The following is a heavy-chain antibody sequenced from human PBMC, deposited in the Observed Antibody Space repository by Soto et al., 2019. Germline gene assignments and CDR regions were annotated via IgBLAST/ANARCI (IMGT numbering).Heavy chain of an antibody. CDR1: GFTFSNYG. CDR3: ARDRTVTPGVYYFDY. J-gene: IGHJ4*02. V-gene: IGHV3-33*01. CDR2: IWFDGTKK. D-gene: IGHD4-17*01. Sequence: GGSLRLSCAASGFTFSNYGMHWVRQAPGKGLEWVAVIWFDGTKKYYADSLKGRLTISRDNSKDTLYLQMDNLRAEDTAVYFCARDRTVTPGVYYFDYWGQGTLVTVSS.